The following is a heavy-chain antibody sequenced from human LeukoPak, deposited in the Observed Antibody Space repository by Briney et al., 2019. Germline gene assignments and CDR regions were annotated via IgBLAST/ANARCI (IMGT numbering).Heavy chain of an antibody. J-gene: IGHJ4*02. CDR2: ISTYNGNT. CDR3: ARGRGSTSRY. V-gene: IGHV1-18*01. CDR1: GYTFTSYG. Sequence: ASVTVSCMASGYTFTSYGITWVRQAPGQGLEWMGWISTYNGNTNYAQNLQGRVTMTTDTSTSTAYMGLRSLRSDDTAVYYCARGRGSTSRYWGQGTLVTVSS. D-gene: IGHD5-12*01.